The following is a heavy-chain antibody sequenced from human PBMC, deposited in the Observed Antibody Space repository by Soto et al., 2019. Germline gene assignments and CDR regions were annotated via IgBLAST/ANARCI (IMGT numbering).Heavy chain of an antibody. J-gene: IGHJ5*02. CDR1: GGSISSYY. Sequence: PSETLSLTCTVSGGSISSYYWSWIRQPPGKGLEWIGYIYYSGSTNYNPSLKSRVTISVDTSKNQFSLKLSSVTAADTAVYYCARGNDYGDYVVWFDPWGQGTLVTVSS. CDR3: ARGNDYGDYVVWFDP. V-gene: IGHV4-59*01. CDR2: IYYSGST. D-gene: IGHD4-17*01.